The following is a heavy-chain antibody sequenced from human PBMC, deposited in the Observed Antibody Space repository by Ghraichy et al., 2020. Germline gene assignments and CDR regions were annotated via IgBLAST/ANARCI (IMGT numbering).Heavy chain of an antibody. Sequence: SETLSLTCTVSGGSISSSSYYWGWIRQPPGKGLEWIGSIYYSGSTYYNPSLKSRVTISVDTSKNQFSLKLSSVTAADTAVYYCARLDCGGDCYSDYYYYYMDVWGKGTTVTVS. V-gene: IGHV4-39*01. CDR3: ARLDCGGDCYSDYYYYYMDV. CDR2: IYYSGST. CDR1: GGSISSSSYY. J-gene: IGHJ6*03. D-gene: IGHD2-21*01.